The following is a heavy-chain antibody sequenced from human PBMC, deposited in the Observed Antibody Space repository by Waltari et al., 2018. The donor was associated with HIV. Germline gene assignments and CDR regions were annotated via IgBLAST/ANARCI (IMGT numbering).Heavy chain of an antibody. D-gene: IGHD3-3*02. CDR1: GASVSDYS. Sequence: QVRLQESGPGLVKPSATLSLTCSVSGASVSDYSWNWIRQPPGKGLEWIGYIYNSGSTNYTPSRKSRVTISVDTSKNHFSLTLTSVTAADTAVYYCARRLADHLNWFAPWGQGTLVTVSS. CDR3: ARRLADHLNWFAP. J-gene: IGHJ5*02. V-gene: IGHV4-59*02. CDR2: IYNSGST.